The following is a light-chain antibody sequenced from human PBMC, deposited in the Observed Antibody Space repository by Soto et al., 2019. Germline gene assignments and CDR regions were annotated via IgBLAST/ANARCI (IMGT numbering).Light chain of an antibody. J-gene: IGKJ1*01. V-gene: IGKV3-20*01. CDR1: QSIGYY. Sequence: EIVLTQSPATLSLSPGERATLSCRASQSIGYYLAWYQEKPGQAPRLLIYGASNRATGIPDRFSGSGSGTDFTLTISRLEPEDFAVYYCHQYYRTPRTFGQGTKVDIK. CDR3: HQYYRTPRT. CDR2: GAS.